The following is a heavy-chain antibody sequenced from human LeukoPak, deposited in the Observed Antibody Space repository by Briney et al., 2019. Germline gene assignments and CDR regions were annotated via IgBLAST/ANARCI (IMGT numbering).Heavy chain of an antibody. V-gene: IGHV4-4*07. D-gene: IGHD6-19*01. J-gene: IGHJ4*02. CDR2: IYTSGST. CDR3: ARDGTGYTSGWYPFDY. CDR1: GGPISSYY. Sequence: KPSETLSLTCTVSGGPISSYYYNWIRQPAGKGLEWIGRIYTSGSTNYNPSLKSRVSMSVDTSKNQFSLKLSSVTAADTAVYYCARDGTGYTSGWYPFDYWGQGTLVTVSS.